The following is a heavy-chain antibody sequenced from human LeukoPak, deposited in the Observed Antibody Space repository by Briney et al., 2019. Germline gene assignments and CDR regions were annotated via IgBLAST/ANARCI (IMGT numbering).Heavy chain of an antibody. CDR1: GFTVSSNY. V-gene: IGHV3-53*01. Sequence: GGSLRLSCAASGFTVSSNYMSWVRQAAGKGLEWVSVIYSGGNTYYADSVKGRFTISRDNSKNTLYLQMNSLRAEDTAMYYCARLGPYYFDYWGQGTLVTVSS. D-gene: IGHD3-16*01. J-gene: IGHJ4*02. CDR3: ARLGPYYFDY. CDR2: IYSGGNT.